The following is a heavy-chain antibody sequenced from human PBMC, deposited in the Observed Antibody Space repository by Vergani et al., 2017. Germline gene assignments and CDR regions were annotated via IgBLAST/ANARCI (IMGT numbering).Heavy chain of an antibody. Sequence: EVQLVESGGGLVQPGGSLKLSCAASGFTFSGSAMHWVRQASGKGLEWVGRIRSKANSYATAYAASVKGRFTISRDNAKKSLYLQMNSLRAEDTAVYYCARRAVALFDAFVIWGQGTMVTVSS. D-gene: IGHD6-19*01. V-gene: IGHV3-73*01. CDR1: GFTFSGSA. CDR2: IRSKANSYAT. J-gene: IGHJ3*02. CDR3: ARRAVALFDAFVI.